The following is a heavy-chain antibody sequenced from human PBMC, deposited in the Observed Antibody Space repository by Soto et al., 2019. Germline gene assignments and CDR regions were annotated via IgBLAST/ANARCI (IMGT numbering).Heavy chain of an antibody. CDR1: GGSISSGDYY. D-gene: IGHD3-10*01. CDR2: IYYSGST. J-gene: IGHJ4*02. Sequence: GGSISSGDYYWSWIRQPPGKGMEWIGYIYYSGSTYYKTSLKSRVTXXXXTSKNLFSLKLSSXXXAETAVYYXXXXGSGDKFDYWGRGTLVTVSS. V-gene: IGHV4-30-4*01. CDR3: XXXGSGDKFDY.